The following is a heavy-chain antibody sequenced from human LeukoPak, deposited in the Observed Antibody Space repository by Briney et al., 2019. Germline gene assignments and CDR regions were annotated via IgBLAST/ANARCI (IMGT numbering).Heavy chain of an antibody. CDR3: ARDVAGFFDE. D-gene: IGHD6-19*01. Sequence: ASVKASCKASGYTFTAYYIHWVRQAPGQGLEWMGWINPQTGGTSYEQTYSGRVTMTSDTSIDTVYMELNSLGSNETAVYYCARDVAGFFDEWGQGTLVTVSS. CDR2: INPQTGGT. CDR1: GYTFTAYY. V-gene: IGHV1-2*02. J-gene: IGHJ4*02.